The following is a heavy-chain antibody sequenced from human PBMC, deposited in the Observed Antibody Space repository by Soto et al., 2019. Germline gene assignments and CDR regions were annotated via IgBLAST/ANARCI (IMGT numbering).Heavy chain of an antibody. CDR1: GFTFSNYG. CDR2: IWNDGRNK. J-gene: IGHJ4*02. Sequence: GESLKISCAASGFTFSNYGMHWVRQAPGKGLEWVAVIWNDGRNKYYADSVKGRFTISRDNSKNTLSLQMNSLRAEDTAVYYCARDWDYDSSGYQHPFDYWGQGTLVTVSS. V-gene: IGHV3-33*01. D-gene: IGHD3-22*01. CDR3: ARDWDYDSSGYQHPFDY.